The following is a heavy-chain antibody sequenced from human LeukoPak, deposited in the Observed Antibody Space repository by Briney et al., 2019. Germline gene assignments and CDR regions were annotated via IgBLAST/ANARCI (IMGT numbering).Heavy chain of an antibody. J-gene: IGHJ4*02. CDR1: GFTFSFYS. CDR2: ISSSDNTI. CDR3: ARGGIAIPFDY. D-gene: IGHD6-13*01. V-gene: IGHV3-48*01. Sequence: GGSLRLSCAASGFTFSFYSMNWVRQAPGKGLEWVSYISSSDNTIHYADSVKGRFTVSRDNSKNTLYLQMNSLRAEDTAVYYCARGGIAIPFDYWGQGTLVTVSS.